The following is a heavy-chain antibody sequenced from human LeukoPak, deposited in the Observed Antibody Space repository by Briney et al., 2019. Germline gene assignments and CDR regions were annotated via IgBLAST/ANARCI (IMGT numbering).Heavy chain of an antibody. J-gene: IGHJ6*03. CDR2: MNPNSGKT. CDR3: ARGRQGPMTTVTTVYYYYMDV. D-gene: IGHD4-11*01. CDR1: GYTFTSYD. Sequence: ASVKVSCKASGYTFTSYDINWVRQATGQGLEWMGWMNPNSGKTGYAQKFQGRVTMTRNTSISTAYMELSSLRSEDTAVYYCARGRQGPMTTVTTVYYYYMDVWGKGTTVTVSS. V-gene: IGHV1-8*01.